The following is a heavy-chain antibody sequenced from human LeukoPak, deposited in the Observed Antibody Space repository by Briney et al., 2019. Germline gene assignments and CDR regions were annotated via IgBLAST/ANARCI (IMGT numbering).Heavy chain of an antibody. CDR1: GFTFSSYA. D-gene: IGHD3-16*01. J-gene: IGHJ4*02. CDR2: IGSGGST. CDR3: AKLGLKLGGDY. V-gene: IGHV3-23*01. Sequence: PGGSLRLSCAVSGFTFSSYAMSWVRQAPGKGLEWVSTIGSGGSTYYADSVKGRFTISRDNSKNTLYLQMNSLRAEDTAVYYCAKLGLKLGGDYWGQGALVTVSS.